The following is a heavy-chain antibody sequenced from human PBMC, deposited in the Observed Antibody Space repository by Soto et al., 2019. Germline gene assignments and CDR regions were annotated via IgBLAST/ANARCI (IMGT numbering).Heavy chain of an antibody. CDR2: MAYDGNRE. D-gene: IGHD1-26*01. CDR3: ARVGGSFYGSWDS. J-gene: IGHJ4*02. V-gene: IGHV3-30-3*01. CDR1: GLTFSMYV. Sequence: ESGGGVVQPGRSLRLSCAASGLTFSMYVMHWVRQAPGKGLEWVAVMAYDGNREYYGDSVKGRFFVSRDNSKNTLYLQMNSLRPEDTAVYYCARVGGSFYGSWDSWGQGALVTVSS.